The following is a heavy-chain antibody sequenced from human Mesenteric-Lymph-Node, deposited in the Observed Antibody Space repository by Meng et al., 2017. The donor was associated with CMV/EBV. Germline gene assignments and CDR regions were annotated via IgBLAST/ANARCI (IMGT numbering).Heavy chain of an antibody. CDR1: GFTFSSYE. D-gene: IGHD7-27*01. V-gene: IGHV3-48*03. J-gene: IGHJ4*02. Sequence: GESLKISCAASGFTFSSYEMNWVRQAPGKGLEWVSYISSSGSTIYYADSVKGRFTISRDNAKNTLYLQMNSLRVEDTAVYYCAAWAHILAVAPTGDDYWGQGTLVTVSS. CDR3: AAWAHILAVAPTGDDY. CDR2: ISSSGSTI.